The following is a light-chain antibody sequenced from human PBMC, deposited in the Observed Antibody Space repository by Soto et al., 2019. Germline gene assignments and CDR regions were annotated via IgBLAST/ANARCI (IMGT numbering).Light chain of an antibody. CDR3: AAWDVSLVV. CDR1: SSNIGTNT. J-gene: IGLJ2*01. CDR2: SDN. V-gene: IGLV1-44*01. Sequence: QSVLTQPPSASGTPGQRVTISCSGSSSNIGTNTVIWYQQLPGADPKLLIYSDNQQPSGVPDRFAGSKYGTTASLAISGLQYEDEADYYCAAWDVSLVVFGGGTKLTVL.